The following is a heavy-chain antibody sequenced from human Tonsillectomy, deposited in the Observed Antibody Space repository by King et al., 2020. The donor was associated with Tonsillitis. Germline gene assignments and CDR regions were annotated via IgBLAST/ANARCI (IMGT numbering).Heavy chain of an antibody. CDR3: ARQASMVTFGGVIASNWFDP. D-gene: IGHD3-16*02. CDR2: IYYSGNT. V-gene: IGHV4-39*01. J-gene: IGHJ5*02. CDR1: GGSISSSSYY. Sequence: PLQESGPGLVKPSETLSLTCTVSGGSISSSSYYWGWIRQPPGQGLEWIGSIYYSGNTYYNPSLKSRFTISVDTSKNQFSLRLSSLTAADTAVYYCARQASMVTFGGVIASNWFDPWGQGTLVTVSS.